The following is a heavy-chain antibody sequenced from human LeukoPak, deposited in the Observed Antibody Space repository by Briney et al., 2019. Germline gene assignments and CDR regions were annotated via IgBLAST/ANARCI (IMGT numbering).Heavy chain of an antibody. V-gene: IGHV6-1*01. CDR2: TYYRSKWYN. Sequence: SQTLSLTCAISGDSVSSNSAAWNWIRQSPSRGLEWLGRTYYRSKWYNDYAASVKSRITINPDTSKNQFSLQLNSVTPEDTAVYYCARIGGYSSGRDFDYWGQGTLVTVSS. J-gene: IGHJ4*02. D-gene: IGHD6-19*01. CDR3: ARIGGYSSGRDFDY. CDR1: GDSVSSNSAA.